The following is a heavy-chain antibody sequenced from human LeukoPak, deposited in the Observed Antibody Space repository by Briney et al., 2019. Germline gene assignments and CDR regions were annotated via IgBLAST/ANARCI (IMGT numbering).Heavy chain of an antibody. CDR2: IHYSGYN. CDR1: GDSISSSTYY. CDR3: ARDQSSGSGWRDAFDI. J-gene: IGHJ3*02. V-gene: IGHV4-39*07. D-gene: IGHD6-19*01. Sequence: PSETLSLTCTVSGDSISSSTYYWAWIRQPPGKGLEWIGSIHYSGYNYNNPSLKSRVTISVDTSENQFSLNLNSVTAADTAVYYCARDQSSGSGWRDAFDIWGQGTLVTVSS.